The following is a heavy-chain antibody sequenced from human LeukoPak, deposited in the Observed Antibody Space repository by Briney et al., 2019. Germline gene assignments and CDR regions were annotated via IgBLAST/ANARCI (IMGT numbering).Heavy chain of an antibody. V-gene: IGHV3-23*01. CDR3: AKDPNGDYIGAFDI. CDR2: ISGSGGST. CDR1: KFNFHNYG. Sequence: PAGGSLRLSCTTPKFNFHNYGLTWVRQAPGKELEWVSSISGSGGSTQYAASVQGRFTISRDNPKNTLYLQMNSLRAEDTAVYYCAKDPNGDYIGAFDIWGQGTMVTVSS. J-gene: IGHJ3*02. D-gene: IGHD4-17*01.